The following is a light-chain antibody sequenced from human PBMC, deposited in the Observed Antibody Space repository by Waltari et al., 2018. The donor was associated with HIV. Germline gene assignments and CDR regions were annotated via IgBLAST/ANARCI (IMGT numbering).Light chain of an antibody. CDR1: PGAVTSGLP. CDR2: DTD. Sequence: QAVVTQEPTPTVSPGGPVTLTCGPRPGAVTSGLPAYWSQQKTGQAPKPLIYDTDNKHSWTPARFSGSLLGGKAALTLSGAQPEDEAKYYCLLSYAGARPVVFGGGTQLTVL. V-gene: IGLV7-46*01. CDR3: LLSYAGARPVV. J-gene: IGLJ2*01.